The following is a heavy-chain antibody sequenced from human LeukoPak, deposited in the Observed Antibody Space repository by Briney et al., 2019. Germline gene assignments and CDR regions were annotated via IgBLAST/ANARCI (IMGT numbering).Heavy chain of an antibody. D-gene: IGHD1-26*01. CDR2: IYYSGST. J-gene: IGHJ4*02. Sequence: SETLSLTCTVSGGSISSYYWSWIRQPPGKGLEWIGCIYYSGSTNYNPSLKSRVTISVDTSKNQFSLKLSSVTAADTAVYYCARIGVGAFDYWGQGTLVTVSS. CDR1: GGSISSYY. CDR3: ARIGVGAFDY. V-gene: IGHV4-59*01.